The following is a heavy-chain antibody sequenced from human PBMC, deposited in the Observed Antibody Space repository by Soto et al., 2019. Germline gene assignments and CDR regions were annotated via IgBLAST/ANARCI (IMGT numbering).Heavy chain of an antibody. Sequence: GGSLRLSCSASGFTFSSYAMHWVRQAPGKGLEYVSAISSNGGSTYYADSVKGRFTISRDNSKNTLYLQMSSLRAEDTAVYYCVKTRSVPGIAAAFDYWGQGTLVTVSS. CDR3: VKTRSVPGIAAAFDY. CDR2: ISSNGGST. V-gene: IGHV3-64D*08. D-gene: IGHD6-13*01. J-gene: IGHJ4*02. CDR1: GFTFSSYA.